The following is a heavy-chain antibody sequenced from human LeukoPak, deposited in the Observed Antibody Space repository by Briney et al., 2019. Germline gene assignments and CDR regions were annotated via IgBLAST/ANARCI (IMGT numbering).Heavy chain of an antibody. CDR3: ARGLYDSSGYFVRGFDY. J-gene: IGHJ4*02. Sequence: SVKVSCKASGGAFSSYAISWVRQAPGQGLEWMGGIIPIFGTANYAQKFQGRVTITADESTSTAYMELSSLRSEDTAVYYCARGLYDSSGYFVRGFDYWGQGTLVTVSS. CDR2: IIPIFGTA. D-gene: IGHD3-22*01. V-gene: IGHV1-69*01. CDR1: GGAFSSYA.